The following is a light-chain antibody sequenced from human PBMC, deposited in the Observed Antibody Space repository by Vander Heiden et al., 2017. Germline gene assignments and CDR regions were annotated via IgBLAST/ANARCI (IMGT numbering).Light chain of an antibody. J-gene: IGKJ2*01. CDR2: KVS. CDR3: MQDTHWPPFT. V-gene: IGKV2-30*01. CDR1: QGLVYSDGNTY. Sequence: EVAMAQSRLRRLVTLGQPASTACRSSQGLVYSDGNTYLNWFQQRPGQSTSRLIYKVSNRDSRVTDRFSGSSSGTDLTLKISWVEEDDVGVYYCMQDTHWPPFTFGQGTRLEIK.